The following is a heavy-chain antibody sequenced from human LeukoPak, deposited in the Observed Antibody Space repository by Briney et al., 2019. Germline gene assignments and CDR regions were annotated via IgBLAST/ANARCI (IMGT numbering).Heavy chain of an antibody. V-gene: IGHV3-23*01. CDR1: GFTFSSYA. CDR2: ISGSGGCT. D-gene: IGHD3-22*01. J-gene: IGHJ4*02. CDR3: ARTYYYDSSGYPPGIY. Sequence: GGSLRLSCAACGFTFSSYAMSCVRQAPGKGLQWVSAISGSGGCTYSADSVKGRFTISRDNSKNTLYLQMNSLRAEDTAVYYCARTYYYDSSGYPPGIYWGQGTLVTVSS.